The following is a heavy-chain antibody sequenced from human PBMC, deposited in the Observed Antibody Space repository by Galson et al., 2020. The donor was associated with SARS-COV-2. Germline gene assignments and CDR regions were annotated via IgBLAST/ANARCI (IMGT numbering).Heavy chain of an antibody. CDR2: IYPDDSDT. CDR3: ARSMTSSVHDIWFDF. J-gene: IGHJ4*02. V-gene: IGHV5-51*01. Sequence: KIGESLKISCKGSGDSFTSKWIGWVRQMPGKGPEWMGMIYPDDSDTRYRPSFQGQVTISVDKSITTAYLQWNSLKASDTAVYYCARSMTSSVHDIWFDFWGQGTLVTVSS. D-gene: IGHD6-25*01. CDR1: GDSFTSKW.